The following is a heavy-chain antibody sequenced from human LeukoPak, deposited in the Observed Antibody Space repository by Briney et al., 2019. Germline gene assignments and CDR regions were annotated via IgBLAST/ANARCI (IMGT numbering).Heavy chain of an antibody. J-gene: IGHJ4*02. CDR3: ARVDWRGGRHDY. V-gene: IGHV1-18*01. D-gene: IGHD1-1*01. CDR1: GYTFTNYG. CDR2: ISGHNGDT. Sequence: RASVKVSCKASGYTFTNYGVSWVRQAPGQGLEWMGWISGHNGDTNYAQKLQGRVSMTTDTATSTAYMELRSLRSDDTAVYYCARVDWRGGRHDYWGQGTLVTVSS.